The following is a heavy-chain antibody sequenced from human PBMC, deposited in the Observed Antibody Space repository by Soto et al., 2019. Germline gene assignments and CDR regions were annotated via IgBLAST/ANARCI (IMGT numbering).Heavy chain of an antibody. V-gene: IGHV3-11*06. CDR1: GFTFSDYY. D-gene: IGHD2-2*01. Sequence: PGGSLRLSCAASGFTFSDYYMSWTRQAPGKGLEWVSYISSSSSYTNYADSVKGRFTISRDNAKNSLYLQMNSLRAEDTAVYYCARDGGSSFIFDYWGQGTLVTVSS. CDR3: ARDGGSSFIFDY. J-gene: IGHJ4*02. CDR2: ISSSSSYT.